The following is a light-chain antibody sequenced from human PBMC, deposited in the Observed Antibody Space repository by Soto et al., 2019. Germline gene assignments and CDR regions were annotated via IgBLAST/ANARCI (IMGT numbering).Light chain of an antibody. CDR2: ANN. Sequence: QSVLTQPPSVSGAPGQRVTISCTGNNSNLGAGYAVHWYVHLPGAAPKLLIYANNNRPSGVPDRFSGPKSGTSASLAIAGLQAEDEGDYYCQVWHSRGEVYVFGTGTKLTVL. CDR3: QVWHSRGEVYV. J-gene: IGLJ1*01. V-gene: IGLV1-40*01. CDR1: NSNLGAGYA.